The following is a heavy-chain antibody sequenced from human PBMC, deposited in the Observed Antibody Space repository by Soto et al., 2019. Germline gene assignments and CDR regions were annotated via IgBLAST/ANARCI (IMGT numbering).Heavy chain of an antibody. J-gene: IGHJ4*02. CDR3: ARGSSGSYDY. Sequence: QVQLVESGGGVVQPGRSLRLSCATSGFTFSNYGMHWVRQGPGRGLEWVAVIWYDGRNKYYADSVKGRFTISRENSKNAVYLQMNSLKAEGTAVDYCARGSSGSYDYWGQGTLVTVSS. CDR2: IWYDGRNK. CDR1: GFTFSNYG. V-gene: IGHV3-33*01. D-gene: IGHD1-26*01.